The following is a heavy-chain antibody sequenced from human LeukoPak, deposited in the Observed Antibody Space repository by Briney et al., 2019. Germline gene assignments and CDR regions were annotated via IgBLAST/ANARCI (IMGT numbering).Heavy chain of an antibody. CDR3: ASRIAVAQIDY. CDR2: IKLDGSEK. J-gene: IGHJ4*02. Sequence: GSLRLSCSASGFTFSSYWMSWVRQALGKGPEWVANIKLDGSEKYYVDSVKGRFTISRDNAKNSLYLEMNNLRAEDTAVYYCASRIAVAQIDYWGQGTLVTVSS. D-gene: IGHD6-19*01. CDR1: GFTFSSYW. V-gene: IGHV3-7*01.